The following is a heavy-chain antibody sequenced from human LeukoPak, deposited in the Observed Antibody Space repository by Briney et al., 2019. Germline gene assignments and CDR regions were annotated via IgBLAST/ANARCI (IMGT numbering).Heavy chain of an antibody. D-gene: IGHD2-15*01. CDR3: AKSPVPYCSGGSCYGMDV. Sequence: GGSLGLSCAASGFTFSSYAMSWVRQAPGKGLEWVSAISGSGGSTYYADSVKGRFTISRDNSKNTLYLQMNSLRVEDTAGYYCAKSPVPYCSGGSCYGMDVWGQGTTVTVS. CDR1: GFTFSSYA. CDR2: ISGSGGST. V-gene: IGHV3-23*01. J-gene: IGHJ6*02.